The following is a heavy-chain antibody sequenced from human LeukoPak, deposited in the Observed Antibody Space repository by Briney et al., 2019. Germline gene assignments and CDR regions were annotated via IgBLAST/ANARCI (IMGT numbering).Heavy chain of an antibody. D-gene: IGHD3-9*01. CDR1: GFTFSSYG. Sequence: GGSLRLSCAASGFTFSSYGMHWVRQAPGKGLEWVAVIWYDGSNKYYADSVKGRFTISRDNSKNTLYLQMNSLRAEDTAVYYCARQIFDILTGPSPYYYYGMDVWGQGTTVTVSS. J-gene: IGHJ6*02. CDR3: ARQIFDILTGPSPYYYYGMDV. CDR2: IWYDGSNK. V-gene: IGHV3-33*01.